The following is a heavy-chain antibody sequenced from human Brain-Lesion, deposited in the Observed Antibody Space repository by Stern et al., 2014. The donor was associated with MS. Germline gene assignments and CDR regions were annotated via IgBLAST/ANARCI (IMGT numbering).Heavy chain of an antibody. J-gene: IGHJ6*02. CDR3: ARGRVVPGFQYYATDV. D-gene: IGHD2-2*01. V-gene: IGHV4-61*02. CDR1: GGSISSGGYY. Sequence: VQLVESGPGLVKPSQTLSLSCTVSGGSISSGGYYWSWIRQPAGKGLEWIGRIFNSGSTSYNPSLKSRVPISIDTSKNHFPLRLNSMTAADTAVYYCARGRVVPGFQYYATDVWGQGTTVIVSS. CDR2: IFNSGST.